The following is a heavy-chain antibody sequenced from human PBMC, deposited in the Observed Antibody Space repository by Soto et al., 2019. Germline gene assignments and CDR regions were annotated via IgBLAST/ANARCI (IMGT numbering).Heavy chain of an antibody. J-gene: IGHJ6*02. Sequence: SETLSLTCTVSGGSISSYYWSWIRQPPGKGLEWIGYIYYSGSTNYNPSLKSRVTISVDTSKNQFSLKLSSVTAADTAVYYCARGVGQWLGGVGPEDYYYYGMDVWGQGTTVTVSS. CDR1: GGSISSYY. CDR3: ARGVGQWLGGVGPEDYYYYGMDV. D-gene: IGHD6-19*01. V-gene: IGHV4-59*01. CDR2: IYYSGST.